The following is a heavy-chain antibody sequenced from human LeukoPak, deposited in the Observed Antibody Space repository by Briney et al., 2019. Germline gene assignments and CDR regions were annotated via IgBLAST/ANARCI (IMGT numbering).Heavy chain of an antibody. J-gene: IGHJ6*03. Sequence: PSETLSLTCAVYGGSFSGYYWSWIRQPPGKGLEWIGEINHSGSTNYNPSLKSRVTISVDTSKNQFSLKLSSVTAADTAVYYCARDGYYYGSGSYYHYYYMDVWGKGTTVTVSS. D-gene: IGHD3-10*01. V-gene: IGHV4-34*01. CDR1: GGSFSGYY. CDR3: ARDGYYYGSGSYYHYYYMDV. CDR2: INHSGST.